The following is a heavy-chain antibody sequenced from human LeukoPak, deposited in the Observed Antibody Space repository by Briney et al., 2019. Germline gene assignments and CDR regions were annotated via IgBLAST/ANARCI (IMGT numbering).Heavy chain of an antibody. D-gene: IGHD5-18*01. CDR2: IYYSGST. Sequence: SETLSLTCAVYGGSFSGYYWSWIRQPPGKGLEWIGYIYYSGSTNYNPSLKSRVTISVDTSKNQFSLKLSSVTAADTAVYYCARNVDTAMGDYFDYWGQGTLVTVSS. V-gene: IGHV4-59*01. CDR1: GGSFSGYY. J-gene: IGHJ4*02. CDR3: ARNVDTAMGDYFDY.